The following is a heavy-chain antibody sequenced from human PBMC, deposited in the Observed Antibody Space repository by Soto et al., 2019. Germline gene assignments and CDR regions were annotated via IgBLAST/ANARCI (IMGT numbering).Heavy chain of an antibody. D-gene: IGHD3-9*01. CDR1: GYTLTELS. V-gene: IGHV1-24*01. CDR2: FDPEDGET. Sequence: ASVKVSCKVSGYTLTELSMHWVRQAPGKGLEWMGGFDPEDGETIYAQKFQGRVTMTEDTSTDTAYMELSSLRSEDTAVYYCATAVRLRYLMYYFDYWGQGTLVTVSS. J-gene: IGHJ4*02. CDR3: ATAVRLRYLMYYFDY.